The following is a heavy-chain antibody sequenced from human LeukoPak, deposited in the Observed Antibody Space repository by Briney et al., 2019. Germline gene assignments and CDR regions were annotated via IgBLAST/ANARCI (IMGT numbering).Heavy chain of an antibody. Sequence: PGGPLRLSCAASGFTFSNAWMSWVRQAPGKGLEWVVRIKSKTDGGTTDYAAPVQGRFTISRDDSKNTLYLQMDSLKAEDTAVYYCTTSYDFWGGNYRYQNHWGQGTLVTVSS. CDR1: GFTFSNAW. D-gene: IGHD3-3*01. J-gene: IGHJ5*02. V-gene: IGHV3-15*01. CDR3: TTSYDFWGGNYRYQNH. CDR2: IKSKTDGGTT.